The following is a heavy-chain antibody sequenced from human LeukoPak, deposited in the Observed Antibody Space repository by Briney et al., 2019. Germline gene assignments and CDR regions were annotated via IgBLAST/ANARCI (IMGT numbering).Heavy chain of an antibody. CDR3: ARDPGYESWSPFWGGMDV. Sequence: PGGSLRLSCAASGFTFSRSWMHWVRQAPGKGLVWASRITRDGSSTTYADSVKGRFTTSRDNAKNTLYLQMDSLRDDDTAVYYCARDPGYESWSPFWGGMDVWGNGTTVIVSS. V-gene: IGHV3-74*01. J-gene: IGHJ6*04. CDR1: GFTFSRSW. D-gene: IGHD3-16*01. CDR2: ITRDGSST.